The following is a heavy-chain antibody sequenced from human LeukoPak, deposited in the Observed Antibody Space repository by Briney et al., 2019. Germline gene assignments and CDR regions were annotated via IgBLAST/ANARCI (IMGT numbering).Heavy chain of an antibody. D-gene: IGHD4-17*01. J-gene: IGHJ4*02. CDR2: IYYSGST. V-gene: IGHV4-39*01. Sequence: PSETLSLTCTVSGGSISSSSYYWGWIRQLPGKGLEWIGSIYYSGSTYYNPSLKSRVTISVDTSKNQFSLKLSSVTAADTAVYYCARQITTVTTAHWGQGTLVTVSS. CDR3: ARQITTVTTAH. CDR1: GGSISSSSYY.